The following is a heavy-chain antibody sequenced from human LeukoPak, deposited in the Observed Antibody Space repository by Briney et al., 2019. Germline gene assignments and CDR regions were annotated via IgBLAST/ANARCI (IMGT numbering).Heavy chain of an antibody. CDR1: GGSISSSGYY. D-gene: IGHD1-20*01. CDR2: IYYSGST. Sequence: SETLSLTCTLSGGSISSSGYYWGWIRQPPGKGLEWIGSIYYSGSTYYNPSLKSRVTISVDTSKNQFSLKLRSVTAADTAVYYCARRITGTTSDSFDYWGQGTLVTVSS. J-gene: IGHJ4*02. V-gene: IGHV4-39*01. CDR3: ARRITGTTSDSFDY.